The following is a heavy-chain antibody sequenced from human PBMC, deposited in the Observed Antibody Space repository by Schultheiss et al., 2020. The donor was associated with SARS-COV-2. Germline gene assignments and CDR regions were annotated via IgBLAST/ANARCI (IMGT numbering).Heavy chain of an antibody. Sequence: SETLSLTCAVSGGSISSSNWWSWIRQHPGKGLEWIGYIYYSGSTYYNPSLKSRVTISVDTSKNQFSLKLSSVTAADTAVYYCARLDYSSGYYYVGWFDPWGQGTLVTVSS. CDR1: GGSISSSNW. J-gene: IGHJ5*02. CDR3: ARLDYSSGYYYVGWFDP. D-gene: IGHD3-22*01. CDR2: IYYSGST. V-gene: IGHV4-31*11.